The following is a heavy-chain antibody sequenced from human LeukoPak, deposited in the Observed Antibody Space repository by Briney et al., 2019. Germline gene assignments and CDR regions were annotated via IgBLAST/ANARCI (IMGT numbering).Heavy chain of an antibody. J-gene: IGHJ4*02. CDR3: ARDGQGGSDGFDY. Sequence: GGSLRLSCAASGFTFSSYAMHWVRQAPGKGLEWVAVISYDGSNKYYADSVKGRFTISRDNSKNTLYLQMNSLRAEDTAVYYCARDGQGGSDGFDYWGQGTLVTVSS. V-gene: IGHV3-30*14. CDR2: ISYDGSNK. D-gene: IGHD1-26*01. CDR1: GFTFSSYA.